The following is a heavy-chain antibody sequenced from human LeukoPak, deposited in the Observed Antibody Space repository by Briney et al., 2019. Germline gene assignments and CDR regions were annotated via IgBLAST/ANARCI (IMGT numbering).Heavy chain of an antibody. D-gene: IGHD4-17*01. CDR3: ARYDYVGYYFDY. V-gene: IGHV3-23*01. CDR2: ISGSGGST. Sequence: PGGSLRLSCAASGFTFSSYAMSWVRQAPGKGLEWVSAISGSGGSTYYADSVKGRFTISRDNAKNSLYLQMNSLRAEDTAVYYCARYDYVGYYFDYWGQGTLVTVSS. CDR1: GFTFSSYA. J-gene: IGHJ4*02.